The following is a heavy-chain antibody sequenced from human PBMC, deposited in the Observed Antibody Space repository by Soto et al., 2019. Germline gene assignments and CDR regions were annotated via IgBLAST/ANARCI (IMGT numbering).Heavy chain of an antibody. CDR1: GGSISSGTYY. CDR2: LYYTGRT. CDR3: ARRLARGVIGWFDP. J-gene: IGHJ5*02. D-gene: IGHD3-10*01. Sequence: TCTVSGGSISSGTYYWGWIRQPPGEGLEWIGSLYYTGRTYYSPSLKSRVTISVDTSKNHFSLNLTSVTAADTAVYYCARRLARGVIGWFDPWGQGTLVTVSS. V-gene: IGHV4-39*02.